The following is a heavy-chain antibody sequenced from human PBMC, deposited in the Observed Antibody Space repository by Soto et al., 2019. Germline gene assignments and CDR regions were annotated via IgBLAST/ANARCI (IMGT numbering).Heavy chain of an antibody. CDR2: ISYDGSNK. CDR1: GFTFSSYG. Sequence: QVQLVESGGGVVQPGRSLRLSCAASGFTFSSYGMHWVRQAPGKGLEWVAVISYDGSNKYYADAVKGRFTISRDNSKNTLYLQMNSLRAEDTAVYYCAKNGDSGSYYGAYWGQGTLVTVSS. D-gene: IGHD1-26*01. CDR3: AKNGDSGSYYGAY. V-gene: IGHV3-30*18. J-gene: IGHJ4*02.